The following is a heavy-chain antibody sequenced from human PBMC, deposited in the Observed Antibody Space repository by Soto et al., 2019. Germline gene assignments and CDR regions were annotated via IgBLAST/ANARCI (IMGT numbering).Heavy chain of an antibody. D-gene: IGHD5-12*01. CDR3: ARIIYSGYDLGDNWFDP. CDR2: IDWDDDK. Sequence: ASGPTLVNPTQTLTLTCTFSGFSLSTSGMCVSWIRQPPGKALEWLARIDWDDDKYYSTSLKTRLTISKDTSKNQVVLTMTNMDPVDTATYYCARIIYSGYDLGDNWFDPWGQGTLVTVSS. V-gene: IGHV2-70*11. J-gene: IGHJ5*02. CDR1: GFSLSTSGMC.